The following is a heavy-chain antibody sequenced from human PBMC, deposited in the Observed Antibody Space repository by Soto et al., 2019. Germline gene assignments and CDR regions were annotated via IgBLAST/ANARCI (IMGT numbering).Heavy chain of an antibody. CDR1: GGSISSYY. Sequence: PSETLSLTCTVSGGSISSYYWSWIRQPPGKGLEWIGYIYYSGSTNYNPSLKSRVTISVDTSKNQFSLKLSSVTAADTAVYYCARDAVVPALIPNNYYYYGMGVWGQGTTVTVSS. V-gene: IGHV4-59*01. CDR3: ARDAVVPALIPNNYYYYGMGV. J-gene: IGHJ6*02. CDR2: IYYSGST. D-gene: IGHD2-2*01.